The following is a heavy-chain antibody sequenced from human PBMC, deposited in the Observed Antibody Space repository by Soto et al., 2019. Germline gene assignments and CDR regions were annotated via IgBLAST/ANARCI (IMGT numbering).Heavy chain of an antibody. CDR3: ARGPRYCSSTSCFLGVTWFEP. V-gene: IGHV1-18*04. D-gene: IGHD2-2*01. CDR2: ISSYNGNT. J-gene: IGHJ5*02. CDR1: GYTFTSYG. Sequence: ASVKVSCKASGYTFTSYGISWVRQAPGQGLEWMGWISSYNGNTNYAQKVQGRVTMATDSSTSTTYMELRSLRSDDTAVYYCARGPRYCSSTSCFLGVTWFEPWGDGTLVTVSS.